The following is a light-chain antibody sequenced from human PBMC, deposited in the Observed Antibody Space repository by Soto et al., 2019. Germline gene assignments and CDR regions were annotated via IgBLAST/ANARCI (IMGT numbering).Light chain of an antibody. CDR1: QSVLYSSNNKNY. V-gene: IGKV4-1*01. J-gene: IGKJ1*01. Sequence: DIVMTQSPDSLDVSLGERATINCKSSQSVLYSSNNKNYLAWYQQKPGQPPKLLIYWASTRESGVPDRFSGSGSGTDFTLTISSLQAEDVAVYYCQQYYSPPWTFGQGTKVEIK. CDR3: QQYYSPPWT. CDR2: WAS.